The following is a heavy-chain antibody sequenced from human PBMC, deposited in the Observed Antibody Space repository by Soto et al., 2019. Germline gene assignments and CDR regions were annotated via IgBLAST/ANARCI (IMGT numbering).Heavy chain of an antibody. J-gene: IGHJ4*02. CDR2: IYASDSDT. V-gene: IGHV5-51*01. CDR3: ASAMKYSYGYY. D-gene: IGHD5-18*01. Sequence: GESLKISCKGSGYTFISYSIGWARQMPGKGLEWMGIIYASDSDTRYSPSFQGQVTISVDKSISTAYLQWSSLKASDTAIYYCASAMKYSYGYYWGQGTLVTVSS. CDR1: GYTFISYS.